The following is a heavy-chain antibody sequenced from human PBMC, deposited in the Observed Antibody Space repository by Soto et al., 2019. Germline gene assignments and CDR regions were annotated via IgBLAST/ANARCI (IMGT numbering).Heavy chain of an antibody. V-gene: IGHV3-7*03. Sequence: GGSLRLSCAASGFTFSSSWMSWVRQAPGKGLEWVAHIKQDGSEKNYRDSVNGRFTISRDNAKNSLYLQMNSRRAEDTAMYYCERDRGAAAGCPARYYYYYMDVWGKGTTVTVSS. J-gene: IGHJ6*03. CDR2: IKQDGSEK. CDR1: GFTFSSSW. D-gene: IGHD6-25*01. CDR3: ERDRGAAAGCPARYYYYYMDV.